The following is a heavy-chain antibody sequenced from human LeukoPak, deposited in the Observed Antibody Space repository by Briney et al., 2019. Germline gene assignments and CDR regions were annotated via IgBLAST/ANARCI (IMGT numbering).Heavy chain of an antibody. CDR1: GYTFTVHY. CDR3: ARDHDYGPDY. CDR2: IKPDSGAT. Sequence: ASLKVSCKASGYTFTVHYLHWLRQAPGQGLEWMGWIKPDSGATNFAQNFQGRVTMTSDTSINTAYMELSSQTSDDTAMYYCARDHDYGPDYWGQGTLVTVSA. V-gene: IGHV1-2*02. D-gene: IGHD4/OR15-4a*01. J-gene: IGHJ4*02.